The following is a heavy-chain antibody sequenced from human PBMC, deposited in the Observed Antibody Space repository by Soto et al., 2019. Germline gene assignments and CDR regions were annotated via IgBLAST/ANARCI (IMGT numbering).Heavy chain of an antibody. J-gene: IGHJ4*02. CDR2: INAGNGNT. CDR3: ASSDYYDSSGYYPGSFDY. D-gene: IGHD3-22*01. V-gene: IGHV1-3*01. CDR1: GYTFTSYG. Sequence: ASVKVSCKASGYTFTSYGISCVRQAPGQRLGWMGWINAGNGNTKYSQKFQGRVTITRDTPASTAYMELSSLRSEDTAVYYCASSDYYDSSGYYPGSFDYWGQGTLVTVSS.